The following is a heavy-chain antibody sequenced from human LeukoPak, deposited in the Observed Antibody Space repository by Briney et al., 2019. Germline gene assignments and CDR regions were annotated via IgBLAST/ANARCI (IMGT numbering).Heavy chain of an antibody. CDR3: AKSRGRAVAGALDY. Sequence: GGSLRLSCAAAGFTSTTFAMSWVRQAPGKGLGWVSSISGSGGSINYADSVKGRFTISRDNSKITMYLHMNRLRAEDTAVYYCAKSRGRAVAGALDYWGQGTLVTVSS. J-gene: IGHJ4*02. D-gene: IGHD6-19*01. CDR2: ISGSGGSI. V-gene: IGHV3-23*01. CDR1: GFTSTTFA.